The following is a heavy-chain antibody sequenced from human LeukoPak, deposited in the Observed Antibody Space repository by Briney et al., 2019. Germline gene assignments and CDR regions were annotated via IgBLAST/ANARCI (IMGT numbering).Heavy chain of an antibody. CDR2: INWNGGST. J-gene: IGHJ4*02. Sequence: GGSLRLSCAASGFTFSSYGMSWVRQAPGKGLEWVSGINWNGGSTGYADSVKGRFTISRDNAKNSLYLQMNSLRAEDTALYYCASHVQNWNYVGNYFDYWGQGTLVTVSS. CDR1: GFTFSSYG. V-gene: IGHV3-20*04. D-gene: IGHD1-7*01. CDR3: ASHVQNWNYVGNYFDY.